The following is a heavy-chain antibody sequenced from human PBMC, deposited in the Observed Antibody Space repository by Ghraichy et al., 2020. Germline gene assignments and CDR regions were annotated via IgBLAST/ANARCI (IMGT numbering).Heavy chain of an antibody. D-gene: IGHD6-6*01. CDR1: GYTFTSYG. V-gene: IGHV1-18*04. Sequence: ASVKVSCKASGYTFTSYGISWVRQAPGQGLEWMGWISAYNGNTNYAQKLQGRVTMTTDTSTSTAYMELRSLRSDDTAVYYCARAPPGVAARPYDYYYYGMDVWGQGTTVTVSS. J-gene: IGHJ6*02. CDR2: ISAYNGNT. CDR3: ARAPPGVAARPYDYYYYGMDV.